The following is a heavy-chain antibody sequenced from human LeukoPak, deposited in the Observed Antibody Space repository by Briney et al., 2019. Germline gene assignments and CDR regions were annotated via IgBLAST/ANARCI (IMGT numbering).Heavy chain of an antibody. J-gene: IGHJ4*02. CDR2: IISDGSSS. CDR3: VRAPRVPLHPYSSGVFDN. CDR1: GFTFSTYW. D-gene: IGHD6-19*01. V-gene: IGHV3-74*01. Sequence: GGSLRLSCAASGFTFSTYWMHWVRQAPGKGLMWVSRIISDGSSSSYADSVKGRFTISRDNAKNTLYLQMNRLRAEDTALYYCVRAPRVPLHPYSSGVFDNWGQGTLVTVSS.